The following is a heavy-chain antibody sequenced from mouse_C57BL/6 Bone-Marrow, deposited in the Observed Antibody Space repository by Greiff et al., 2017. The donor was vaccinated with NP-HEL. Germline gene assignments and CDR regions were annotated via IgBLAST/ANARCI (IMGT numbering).Heavy chain of an antibody. V-gene: IGHV1-55*01. CDR1: GYTFTSYW. D-gene: IGHD2-2*01. CDR2: IYPGSGST. J-gene: IGHJ2*01. Sequence: QVHVKQPGAELVKPGASVKMSCKASGYTFTSYWITWVKQRPGQGLEWIGDIYPGSGSTNYNVKFKSKATLTVDTSSSTAYMQLSSLTSEDSAVYYCARNYGYGGDHWGQGTTLTVSS. CDR3: ARNYGYGGDH.